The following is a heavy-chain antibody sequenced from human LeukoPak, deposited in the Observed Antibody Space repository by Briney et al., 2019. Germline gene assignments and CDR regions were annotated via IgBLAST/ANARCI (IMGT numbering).Heavy chain of an antibody. D-gene: IGHD3-22*01. V-gene: IGHV3-74*01. CDR2: ISSDGSTT. CDR1: GFTFRNYW. J-gene: IGHJ4*02. CDR3: ARDDSSGYRRDN. Sequence: PGGSLRLSCAASGFTFRNYWMHWVRQVPGRGLVWVSRISSDGSTTNYADSVKGRFTISRGNAKNTLYLQMNSLRAEDTAVYYCARDDSSGYRRDNWGQGTLVTVSS.